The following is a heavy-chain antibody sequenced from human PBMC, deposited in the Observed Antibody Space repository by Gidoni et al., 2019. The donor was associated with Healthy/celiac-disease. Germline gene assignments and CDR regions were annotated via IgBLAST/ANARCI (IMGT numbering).Heavy chain of an antibody. D-gene: IGHD7-27*01. CDR3: ARSYPVYWGDDGTPYYYYYGMDV. J-gene: IGHJ6*02. CDR2: MNPNSGNT. CDR1: GYTYTSYD. Sequence: QVQLVQSGAEVKKQGAAVKVSCQASGYTYTSYDINWVRQATGQGLEWIGWMNPNSGNTGYEQKFQGRVTMTRNTSISTAYMELSSLRSEDTAVYYCARSYPVYWGDDGTPYYYYYGMDVWGQGTTFTVSS. V-gene: IGHV1-8*01.